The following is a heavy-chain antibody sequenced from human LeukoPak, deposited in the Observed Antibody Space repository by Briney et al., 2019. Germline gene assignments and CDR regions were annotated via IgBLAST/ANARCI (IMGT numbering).Heavy chain of an antibody. CDR1: GVTLSNYA. V-gene: IGHV3-23*01. D-gene: IGHD2-15*01. Sequence: PGGSLRLSCVASGVTLSNYAMSWARQAPGKGLGWVSAVSGGGGTTHYADSVKGRFTISRDNSENTLSLRMTSLRDEDTAVYYCAKEFYFATAVWGQGTTVTVSS. CDR3: AKEFYFATAV. J-gene: IGHJ6*02. CDR2: VSGGGGTT.